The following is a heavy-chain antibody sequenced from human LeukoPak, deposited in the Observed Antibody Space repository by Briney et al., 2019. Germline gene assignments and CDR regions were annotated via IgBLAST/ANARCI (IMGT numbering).Heavy chain of an antibody. Sequence: SVKVSCEASGGTFSSYTISWVRQAPGQGLEWMGRIIPILGIANYAQKFQGRVTITADKSTSTAYMELSSLRSEDTAVYYCARPDYYYYDSSGYYYYWGQGTLVTVSS. V-gene: IGHV1-69*02. D-gene: IGHD3-22*01. CDR3: ARPDYYYYDSSGYYYY. CDR1: GGTFSSYT. J-gene: IGHJ4*02. CDR2: IIPILGIA.